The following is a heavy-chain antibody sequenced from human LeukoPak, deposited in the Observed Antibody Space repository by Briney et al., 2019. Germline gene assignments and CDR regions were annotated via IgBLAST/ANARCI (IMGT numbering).Heavy chain of an antibody. J-gene: IGHJ3*01. D-gene: IGHD1-26*01. CDR1: GFTFDDYV. Sequence: GGSLRLSCAASGFTFDDYVMHWVRQAPGEGLEWVSGISWNGGTIGYADSVKGRFTISRDNAKNSLYLQMNSLRVEDTAFYYCAKTIYSGTYWSVGDAFDLWGQGTLVTVSS. V-gene: IGHV3-9*01. CDR3: AKTIYSGTYWSVGDAFDL. CDR2: ISWNGGTI.